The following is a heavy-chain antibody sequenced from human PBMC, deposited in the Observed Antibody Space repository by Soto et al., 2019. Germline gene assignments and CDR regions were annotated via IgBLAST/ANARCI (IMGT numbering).Heavy chain of an antibody. D-gene: IGHD5-18*01. CDR2: IYYSGST. CDR3: ARENGFGYSYST. V-gene: IGHV4-30-4*01. Sequence: QVQLQESGPGLVKPSQTLSLTCTVSGGSISSGDYYWSWIRQPPGKGLQWIGYIYYSGSTYYNPSRKSRVTISVDTSKNQFSLKLSSVTAADTAVYYCARENGFGYSYSTWGQGTLVTVSS. J-gene: IGHJ4*02. CDR1: GGSISSGDYY.